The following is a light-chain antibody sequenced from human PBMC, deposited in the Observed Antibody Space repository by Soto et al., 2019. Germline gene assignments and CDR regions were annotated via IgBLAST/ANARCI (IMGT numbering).Light chain of an antibody. CDR1: SSVIGAYDF. CDR2: NVR. Sequence: QSALTQPASVSGSPGQSITISCTGSSSVIGAYDFVSWYQHHPGKAPKLMIYNVRYRPSGVSSRFSGSKSDNTASLSISELQAEDEADYYCSSYTSSTFYVFGTGTKLTVL. CDR3: SSYTSSTFYV. J-gene: IGLJ1*01. V-gene: IGLV2-14*03.